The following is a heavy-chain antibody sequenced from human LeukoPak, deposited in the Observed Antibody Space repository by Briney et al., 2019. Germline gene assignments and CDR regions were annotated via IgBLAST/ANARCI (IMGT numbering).Heavy chain of an antibody. D-gene: IGHD3-22*01. J-gene: IGHJ4*02. CDR3: AREGSGYPFDY. V-gene: IGHV4-61*01. Sequence: SETLSLTCTVSGGSVSSGSYYWSWIRQPPGKGLEWIGYIYYSGSTNYNPSLKSRVTISVDTSKNQFSLKLSSVTAADTAVYYCAREGSGYPFDYWGQGTLVTVSS. CDR2: IYYSGST. CDR1: GGSVSSGSYY.